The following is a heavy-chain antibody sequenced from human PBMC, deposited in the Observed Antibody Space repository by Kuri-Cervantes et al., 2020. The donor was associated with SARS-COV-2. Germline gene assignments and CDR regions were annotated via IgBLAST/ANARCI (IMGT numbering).Heavy chain of an antibody. V-gene: IGHV3-23*01. CDR1: GFAFSSHS. CDR2: ISGNSVWI. D-gene: IGHD3-9*01. Sequence: GGSLRLSCAASGFAFSSHSMTWLRQAPGRELEWVSAISGNSVWIYYADSVKGRFTISRDNSKNIVYLQMNSLGADDTAVYHCGPFSRYAYDFDKWGQGILVTVSS. J-gene: IGHJ4*02. CDR3: GPFSRYAYDFDK.